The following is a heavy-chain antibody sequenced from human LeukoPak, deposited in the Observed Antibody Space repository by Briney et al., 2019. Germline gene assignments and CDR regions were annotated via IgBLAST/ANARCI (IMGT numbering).Heavy chain of an antibody. V-gene: IGHV4-59*08. CDR2: IYYSGST. D-gene: IGHD3-3*01. Sequence: PSETLSLTCTVSGGPISSYYWSWIRQPPGKGLEWIGYIYYSGSTNYNPSLKSRVTISVDTSKDQFSLKLSSVTAADTAVYYCARTLRSPAYYFDYWGQGTLVTVSS. CDR3: ARTLRSPAYYFDY. CDR1: GGPISSYY. J-gene: IGHJ4*02.